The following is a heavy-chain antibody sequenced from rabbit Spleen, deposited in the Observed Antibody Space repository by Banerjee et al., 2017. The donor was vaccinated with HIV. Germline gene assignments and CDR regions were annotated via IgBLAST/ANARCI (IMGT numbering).Heavy chain of an antibody. J-gene: IGHJ4*01. CDR2: INSGSGST. Sequence: QSLEESGGDLVKPGASLTLTCKASGFSFSSSYWICWVRQAPGKGLEWIGCINSGSGSTWYMNWAKGRFTISKTSSTTVTLQMTSLTDADTATYFCARDIVTDYWVFNLWGPGTLVTVS. CDR1: GFSFSSSYW. D-gene: IGHD3-1*01. CDR3: ARDIVTDYWVFNL. V-gene: IGHV1S40*01.